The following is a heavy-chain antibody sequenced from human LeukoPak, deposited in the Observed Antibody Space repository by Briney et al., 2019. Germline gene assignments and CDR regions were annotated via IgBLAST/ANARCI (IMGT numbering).Heavy chain of an antibody. J-gene: IGHJ4*02. Sequence: GGSLRLSCAASGSTLSSYWMNWVRQAPGKGLEWMANINQDGSEKYHVDSVKGRFTISRDNAKNSLYLQMNSLRAEDTAVYYCARRALTDRSFDYWVQETLVTVSS. CDR2: INQDGSEK. CDR1: GSTLSSYW. V-gene: IGHV3-7*04. CDR3: ARRALTDRSFDY. D-gene: IGHD7-27*01.